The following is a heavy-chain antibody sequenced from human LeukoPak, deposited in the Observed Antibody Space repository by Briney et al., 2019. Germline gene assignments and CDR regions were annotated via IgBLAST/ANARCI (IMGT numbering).Heavy chain of an antibody. D-gene: IGHD1-26*01. CDR1: GFTFSSYA. CDR3: AKDSYSGSSYDY. J-gene: IGHJ4*02. CDR2: ISGSGGST. V-gene: IGHV3-23*01. Sequence: GGSLRLSCAASGFTFSSYAMSWVRQAPGKGLEWASAISGSGGSTYYADSVKGRFTIPRDNSKNTLYLQMNSLRAEDTAVYYCAKDSYSGSSYDYWGQGTLVTVSS.